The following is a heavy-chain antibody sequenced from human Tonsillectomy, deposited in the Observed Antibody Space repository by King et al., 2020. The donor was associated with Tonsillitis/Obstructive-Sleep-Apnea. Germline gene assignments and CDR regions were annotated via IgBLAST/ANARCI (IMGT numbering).Heavy chain of an antibody. D-gene: IGHD2-2*02. CDR1: GYTFTSYA. J-gene: IGHJ4*02. CDR3: ASGYCSSTSCYTTCDY. Sequence: QLVQSGSELKKPGASVKVSCKASGYTFTSYALNWVRQAPGQGLEWMGWINTNTGNPTSAQGFTGRFVFSLDTSVSTAYLQLSSLKAADTAVYYCASGYCSSTSCYTTCDYWGQGTLVTVSS. V-gene: IGHV7-4-1*02. CDR2: INTNTGNP.